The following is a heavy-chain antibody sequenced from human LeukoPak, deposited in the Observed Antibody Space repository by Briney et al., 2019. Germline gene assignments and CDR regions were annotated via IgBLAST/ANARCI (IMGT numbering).Heavy chain of an antibody. CDR3: ARIYGSGRGDAFDI. CDR2: VDPEDGET. V-gene: IGHV1-69-2*01. Sequence: ASVKVSCKVSGYTFTDYYMHWVQQAPGKGLEWMGLVDPEDGETIYAEKFQGRVTITADTSTDTAYMELSSLRSEDTAVCYCARIYGSGRGDAFDIWGQGTMVTVSS. D-gene: IGHD3-10*01. CDR1: GYTFTDYY. J-gene: IGHJ3*02.